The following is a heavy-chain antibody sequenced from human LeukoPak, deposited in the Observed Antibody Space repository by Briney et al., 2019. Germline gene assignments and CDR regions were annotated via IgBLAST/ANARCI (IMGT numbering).Heavy chain of an antibody. V-gene: IGHV4-59*01. CDR1: GGSIDSYY. J-gene: IGHJ4*02. CDR2: IYYTGST. CDR3: ARVYQSAEYYFDY. D-gene: IGHD2-2*01. Sequence: SETLSLTCTVSGGSIDSYYWSWIRQPPGEGLEWIGYIYYTGSTEYHPSLKSRVTISLDTSKNQFSLKLTSVTAADTAVYYCARVYQSAEYYFDYWGQGNLVSVST.